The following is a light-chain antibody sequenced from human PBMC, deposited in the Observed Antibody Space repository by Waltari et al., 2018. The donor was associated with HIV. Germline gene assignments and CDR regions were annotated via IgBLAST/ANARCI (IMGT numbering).Light chain of an antibody. V-gene: IGLV2-23*02. J-gene: IGLJ1*01. CDR2: DVT. CDR1: SSAVGKYDF. CDR3: CSYAGGPFV. Sequence: QSALTQPASVSASPGQSVNMSCTGTSSAVGKYDFVSWYQHTPGQAPHLIIYDVTTRPSGVSLRFSGSKSGNTASLTISGLQAEDEANYYCCSYAGGPFVFGSGT.